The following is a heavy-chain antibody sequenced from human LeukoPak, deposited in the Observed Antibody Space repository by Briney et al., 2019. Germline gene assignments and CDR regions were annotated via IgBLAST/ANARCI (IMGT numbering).Heavy chain of an antibody. D-gene: IGHD6-13*01. CDR1: GYSISSGSY. CDR2: INHSGNT. CDR3: AREGNKYSNSWYYAY. Sequence: SETLSLTCSVSGYSISSGSYWAWIRQRPGKGLESIGSINHSGNTYFNPSLKSRVSLSVDTSQNQFSLKLSSVTAADTAVYYCAREGNKYSNSWYYAYWGQGTLVTVSS. V-gene: IGHV4-38-2*02. J-gene: IGHJ4*02.